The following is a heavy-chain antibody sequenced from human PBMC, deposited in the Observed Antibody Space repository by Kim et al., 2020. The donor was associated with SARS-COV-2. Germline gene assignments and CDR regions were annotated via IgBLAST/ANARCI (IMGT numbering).Heavy chain of an antibody. V-gene: IGHV4-61*01. CDR1: GGSVSSGSYY. D-gene: IGHD2-2*01. CDR2: IYYSGST. J-gene: IGHJ5*02. CDR3: ARARPSRRYNWFDP. Sequence: SETLSLTCTVSGGSVSSGSYYWSWIRQPPGKGLEWIGYIYYSGSTNYNPSLKSRVTISVDTSKNQFSLKLSSVTAADTAVYYCARARPSRRYNWFDPWGQGTLVTVSS.